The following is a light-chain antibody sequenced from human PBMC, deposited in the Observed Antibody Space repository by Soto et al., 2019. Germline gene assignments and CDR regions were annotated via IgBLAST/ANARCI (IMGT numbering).Light chain of an antibody. CDR1: QSISTY. J-gene: IGKJ4*01. CDR2: DAS. Sequence: EVVLTQSPATLSLSPGERATLSCRASQSISTYLAWYQQKPGQAPRLLIYDASNRATGIPARFSGSGSGTDFTFTISSLEPEDFGVYYCQQRSNWPLTFGGGTKVEIK. V-gene: IGKV3-11*01. CDR3: QQRSNWPLT.